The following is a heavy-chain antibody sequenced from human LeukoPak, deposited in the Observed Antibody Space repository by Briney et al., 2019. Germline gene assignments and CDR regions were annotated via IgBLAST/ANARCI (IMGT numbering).Heavy chain of an antibody. CDR2: FDPEDGET. D-gene: IGHD1-1*01. CDR3: ATGPRGVERVAFDI. V-gene: IGHV1-24*01. CDR1: GYTLAELS. J-gene: IGHJ3*02. Sequence: ASVTVSCKVSGYTLAELSMHWVRQAPGKGLEWMGGFDPEDGETIYAQKFQGRVTMTEDTSTDTAYMELSSLRSEDTAVYYCATGPRGVERVAFDIWGQGTMVTVSS.